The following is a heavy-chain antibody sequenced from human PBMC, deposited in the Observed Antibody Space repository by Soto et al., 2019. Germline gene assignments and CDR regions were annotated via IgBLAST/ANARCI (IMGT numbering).Heavy chain of an antibody. D-gene: IGHD1-26*01. CDR3: ARDLMIGEWWELHFDY. J-gene: IGHJ4*02. CDR1: GDSVSSNSAA. CDR2: TYYRSKWYN. Sequence: SQTLSLTCAISGDSVSSNSAAWNWIRQSPSRGLEWLGRTYYRSKWYNDYAVSVKSRITINPDTSKNQFSLQLNSVTPEDTAVYYCARDLMIGEWWELHFDYWGQGTLVTVSS. V-gene: IGHV6-1*01.